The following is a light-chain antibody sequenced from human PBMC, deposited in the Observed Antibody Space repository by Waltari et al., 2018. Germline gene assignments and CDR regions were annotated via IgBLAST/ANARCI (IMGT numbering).Light chain of an antibody. V-gene: IGKV2-28*01. Sequence: DIVMTQSPLSLPVTPGEPASISCRSSQSLLHSNGYNYLDWYLQKPGQSPQLLIYLGSNRASGVPDRFSGSGSGTDFTLKISRVGAEDVGVYYCMQALQTPPWTFGQGTKVEIK. J-gene: IGKJ1*01. CDR3: MQALQTPPWT. CDR2: LGS. CDR1: QSLLHSNGYNY.